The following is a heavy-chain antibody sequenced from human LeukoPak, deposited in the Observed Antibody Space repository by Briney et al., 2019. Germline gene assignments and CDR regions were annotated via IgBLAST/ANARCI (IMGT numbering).Heavy chain of an antibody. J-gene: IGHJ4*02. CDR1: VYTFIGYY. D-gene: IGHD5-12*01. Sequence: ASVKVSFEASVYTFIGYYMHWVRQAPGQGLEWMGWINPNSGGTNYAQKFQGRVSMTRDTSISTAYMELSRLRSDDTAVYYCAREDSGYDLGRSYFDYWGQGTLVTVSS. CDR2: INPNSGGT. V-gene: IGHV1-2*02. CDR3: AREDSGYDLGRSYFDY.